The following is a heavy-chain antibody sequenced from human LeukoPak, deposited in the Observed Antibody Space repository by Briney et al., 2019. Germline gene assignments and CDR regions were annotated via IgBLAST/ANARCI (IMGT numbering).Heavy chain of an antibody. Sequence: TGGSLRLSCAASGFTFRSHAMSWVRQAPGKGLDYVSTITGSGGSTYYAKSVKGRFTVSRDNSKNTLYLQMNSLRAEDTAVYYCARDKRELGYFDYWGQGTLVTVSS. D-gene: IGHD1-26*01. CDR2: ITGSGGST. V-gene: IGHV3-23*01. CDR3: ARDKRELGYFDY. J-gene: IGHJ4*02. CDR1: GFTFRSHA.